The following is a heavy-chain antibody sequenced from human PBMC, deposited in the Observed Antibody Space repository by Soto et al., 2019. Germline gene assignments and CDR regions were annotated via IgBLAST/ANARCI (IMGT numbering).Heavy chain of an antibody. CDR2: ISWNSGSI. V-gene: IGHV3-9*01. CDR3: AKDIGSGIVVVVAATPNAFDI. J-gene: IGHJ3*02. CDR1: GFTFDDYA. D-gene: IGHD2-15*01. Sequence: GGSLRLSCAASGFTFDDYAMHWVRQAPGKGLEWVSGISWNSGSIGYADSVKGRFTISRDNAKNSLYLQMNNLRAEDTALYYCAKDIGSGIVVVVAATPNAFDIWGQGTMVTVSS.